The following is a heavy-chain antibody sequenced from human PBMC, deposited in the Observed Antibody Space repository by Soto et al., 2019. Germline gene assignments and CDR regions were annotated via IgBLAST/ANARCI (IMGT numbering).Heavy chain of an antibody. D-gene: IGHD1-26*01. CDR1: GFSFSSYS. J-gene: IGHJ5*02. V-gene: IGHV3-48*02. CDR3: AREGGSLNWFDP. Sequence: EVQLVESGGGLVQPGGSLRLSCAASGFSFSSYSMNWVRQAPGKGLEWVSYISSSSSTIYYADSVKGRFTISRDNAKNSLYLHMNSLRDEHTAEYYCAREGGSLNWFDPWGQGTLVTVSS. CDR2: ISSSSSTI.